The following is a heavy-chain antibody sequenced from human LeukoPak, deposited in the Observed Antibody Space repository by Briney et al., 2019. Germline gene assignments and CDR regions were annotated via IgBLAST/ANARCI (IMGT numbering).Heavy chain of an antibody. J-gene: IGHJ4*02. D-gene: IGHD5-12*01. Sequence: GGSLRLSCAASGFSVGGYWMHWVCQGPGMGLVWVSRINSDGSSISYADSVKGRFSISRDNAKNTLYLQMNSLRAEDTAVYYCTRGASGYGNFDYWGQGTLVTVSS. CDR1: GFSVGGYW. V-gene: IGHV3-74*01. CDR2: INSDGSSI. CDR3: TRGASGYGNFDY.